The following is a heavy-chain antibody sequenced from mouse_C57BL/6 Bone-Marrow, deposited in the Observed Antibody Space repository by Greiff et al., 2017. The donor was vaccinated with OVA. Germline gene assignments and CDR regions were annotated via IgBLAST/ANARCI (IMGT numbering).Heavy chain of an antibody. Sequence: QVQLQQPGAELVKPGASVKMSCKASGYTFTSYWITWVKQRPGQGLEWIGDIYPGSGSTNYNEKFKSKATLTVDTSSSTAYMQLSSLTSEDSAVYYCARWISCYSNFYYFDYWGQGTTLTVSS. D-gene: IGHD2-5*01. CDR3: ARWISCYSNFYYFDY. CDR1: GYTFTSYW. J-gene: IGHJ2*01. CDR2: IYPGSGST. V-gene: IGHV1-55*01.